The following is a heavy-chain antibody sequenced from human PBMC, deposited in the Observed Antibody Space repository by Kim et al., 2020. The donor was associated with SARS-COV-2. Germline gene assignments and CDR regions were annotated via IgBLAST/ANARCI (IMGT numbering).Heavy chain of an antibody. Sequence: YYSGGTNHNPSLKSRVTISVDTSKNPCSLKLSSVTAADTAVYYCARGFDLWGRGTLVTVSS. CDR3: ARGFDL. CDR2: YYSGGT. J-gene: IGHJ2*01. V-gene: IGHV4-59*09.